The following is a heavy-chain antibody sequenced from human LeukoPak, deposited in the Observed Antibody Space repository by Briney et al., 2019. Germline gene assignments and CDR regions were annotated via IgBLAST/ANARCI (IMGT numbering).Heavy chain of an antibody. CDR3: ARGLRGYCSGGSCAW. CDR1: GFTFSSYA. V-gene: IGHV3-23*01. D-gene: IGHD2-15*01. CDR2: ISGSGGST. J-gene: IGHJ4*02. Sequence: GGSLRLSCAASGFTFSSYAMSWVRQAPGKGLEWVSAISGSGGSTYYADSVKGRFTISRDNAKNSLYLQMNSLRAEDTAVYYCARGLRGYCSGGSCAWWGQGTLVTVSS.